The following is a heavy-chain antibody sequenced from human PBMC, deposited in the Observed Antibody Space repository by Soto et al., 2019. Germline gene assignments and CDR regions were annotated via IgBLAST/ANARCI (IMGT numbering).Heavy chain of an antibody. V-gene: IGHV3-48*02. J-gene: IGHJ4*02. CDR1: GFTFNTYS. CDR2: ISSSSNTI. CDR3: ARSTPPSY. Sequence: EVQLVESGGGLVQPGGSLRLSCAASGFTFNTYSMNWVRQAPGKGPEWVSYISSSSNTIYYADSVKGRFTISRDNAQNSLYLQMNSLRDEDTAIYYCARSTPPSYWGQGTLVTVSS.